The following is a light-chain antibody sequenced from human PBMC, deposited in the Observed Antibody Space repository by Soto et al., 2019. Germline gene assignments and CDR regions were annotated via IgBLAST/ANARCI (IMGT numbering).Light chain of an antibody. CDR2: DAS. CDR1: QSISSW. Sequence: DIQIAKSPSTLSASEAPRITVASLASQSISSWLAWYHQKPGKAPKLLIYDASSLESGVPSRFSGRGAGTEFTLTISSQQPDVVATYYYQQYNSYPWTFGQGTKVDI. J-gene: IGKJ1*01. V-gene: IGKV1-5*01. CDR3: QQYNSYPWT.